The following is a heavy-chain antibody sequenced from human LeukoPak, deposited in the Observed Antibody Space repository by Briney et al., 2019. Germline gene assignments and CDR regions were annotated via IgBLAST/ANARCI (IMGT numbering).Heavy chain of an antibody. J-gene: IGHJ2*01. CDR3: TKEFCGSRAACAGGSYYGF. Sequence: GGSLRLFCPASGFTFRKDDFHWVSQAPGKGLERVAAIGVTGDTYYADSVKGRFTISREDAANSLYLQMRSLGAGDTALYYCTKEFCGSRAACAGGSYYGFWGRGALVTVSS. CDR2: IGVTGDT. V-gene: IGHV3-13*01. D-gene: IGHD2-15*01. CDR1: GFTFRKDD.